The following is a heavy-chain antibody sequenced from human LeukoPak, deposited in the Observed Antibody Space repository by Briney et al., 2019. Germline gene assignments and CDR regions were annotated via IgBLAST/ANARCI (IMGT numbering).Heavy chain of an antibody. CDR1: GFTFSSYG. CDR3: AKGRGYYGSGVPPLDY. V-gene: IGHV3-30*02. D-gene: IGHD3-10*01. J-gene: IGHJ4*02. Sequence: GGSLRLSCAASGFTFSSYGMHWVRQAPGKGLEWVAFIRYDGSNKYYADSVKGRFTISRDNSKNTLYLQMNSLRAEDTAVYYCAKGRGYYGSGVPPLDYWGQGTLVTVSS. CDR2: IRYDGSNK.